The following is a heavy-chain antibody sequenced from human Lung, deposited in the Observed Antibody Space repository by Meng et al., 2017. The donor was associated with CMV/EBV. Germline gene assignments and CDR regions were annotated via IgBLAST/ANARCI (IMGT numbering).Heavy chain of an antibody. CDR1: VGSISSSNW. J-gene: IGHJ4*02. Sequence: HVQRQESGPGLGEPSGTLSLPWAFSVGSISSSNWWVWVRQPPGKGLELIGEIYHSGSTNYNPSLKSRVTISVDKSKNQFSLNLSSVTAADTAVYYCARVGQWLPIDYWGQGTLVTGSS. CDR2: IYHSGST. D-gene: IGHD6-19*01. CDR3: ARVGQWLPIDY. V-gene: IGHV4-4*02.